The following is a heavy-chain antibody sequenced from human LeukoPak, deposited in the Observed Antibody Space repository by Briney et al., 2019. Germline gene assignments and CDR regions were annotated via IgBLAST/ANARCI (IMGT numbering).Heavy chain of an antibody. CDR1: GFTFSSYA. D-gene: IGHD4-11*01. V-gene: IGHV3-30-3*01. Sequence: GGSLRLSCAASGFTFSSYAMHWVRQAPGKGLEWVAVMSYDGSNEYYADSVKGRFTISRENSKNTLYLQMNSLRAEDTAVYYCARDWSSKYPYYYGMDVWGQGTTVTVSS. J-gene: IGHJ6*02. CDR3: ARDWSSKYPYYYGMDV. CDR2: MSYDGSNE.